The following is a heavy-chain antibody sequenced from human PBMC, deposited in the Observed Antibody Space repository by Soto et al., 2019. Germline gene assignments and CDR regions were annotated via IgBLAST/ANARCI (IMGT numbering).Heavy chain of an antibody. CDR2: INHSGSS. Sequence: PSETLSLTCAVYGGSFSGYYWSWIRQPPWKGLERIGEINHSGSSNYNPALKSRVTISVDTSKNQFSLKLSSVTAADTAVYYCARGNYDFWSGYPYTSYSYYYGMDVWGQGTTVTVSS. CDR3: ARGNYDFWSGYPYTSYSYYYGMDV. CDR1: GGSFSGYY. V-gene: IGHV4-34*01. D-gene: IGHD3-3*01. J-gene: IGHJ6*02.